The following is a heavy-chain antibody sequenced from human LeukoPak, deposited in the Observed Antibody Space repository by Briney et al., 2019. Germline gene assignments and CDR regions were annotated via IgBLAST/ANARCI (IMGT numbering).Heavy chain of an antibody. J-gene: IGHJ4*02. V-gene: IGHV3-66*01. CDR3: ARGDYYDSSGYYFDY. D-gene: IGHD3-22*01. CDR2: IYSGGST. Sequence: GGSLRLSCAASGFTVSSNYMSWVRQAPGKGLEWVSVIYSGGSTYYADSVKGRFTISRDNSKNTLYLQMNSLRAEDTAVYYCARGDYYDSSGYYFDYWGQGTLVTVSS. CDR1: GFTVSSNY.